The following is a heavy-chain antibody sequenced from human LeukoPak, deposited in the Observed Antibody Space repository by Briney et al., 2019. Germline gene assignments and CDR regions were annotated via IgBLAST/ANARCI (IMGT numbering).Heavy chain of an antibody. J-gene: IGHJ4*02. CDR1: GYTFTSYY. Sequence: ASVKVSCKASGYTFTSYYMHWVRQAPGQGLEWMGIINPSGGSTSYAQKFQGRVTMTRDMSTSTVYMELSSLRSEDTAVYYCARDPRSGYYDYWGLGTLVTVSS. D-gene: IGHD3-3*01. CDR2: INPSGGST. CDR3: ARDPRSGYYDY. V-gene: IGHV1-46*01.